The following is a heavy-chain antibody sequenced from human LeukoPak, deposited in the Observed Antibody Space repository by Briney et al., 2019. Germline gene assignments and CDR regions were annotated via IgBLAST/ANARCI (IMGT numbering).Heavy chain of an antibody. CDR1: GFTFSSYA. Sequence: GGSLRLSCAASGFTFSSYAMHWVRQAPGKGLEWVSVIYSGGSTYYADSVKGRFTISRDNSKNTLYLQMNSLRAEDTAVYYYASSLDYGLEDYWGQGTLVTVSS. CDR3: ASSLDYGLEDY. CDR2: IYSGGST. J-gene: IGHJ4*02. D-gene: IGHD4-17*01. V-gene: IGHV3-53*01.